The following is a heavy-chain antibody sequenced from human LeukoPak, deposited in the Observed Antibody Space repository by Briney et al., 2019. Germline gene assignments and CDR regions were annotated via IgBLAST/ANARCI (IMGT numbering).Heavy chain of an antibody. CDR1: GYSISSGYY. Sequence: SETLSLTCTVSGYSISSGYYWSWIRQPAGKGLEWIGRIYTSGSTNYNPSLKSRVTISVDTSKNQFSLKLSSVTAADTAVYYCASSPPDDSSGYVFDYWGQGTLVTVSS. D-gene: IGHD3-22*01. V-gene: IGHV4-61*02. J-gene: IGHJ4*02. CDR3: ASSPPDDSSGYVFDY. CDR2: IYTSGST.